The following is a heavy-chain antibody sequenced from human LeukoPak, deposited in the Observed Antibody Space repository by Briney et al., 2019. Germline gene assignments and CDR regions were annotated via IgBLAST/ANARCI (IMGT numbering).Heavy chain of an antibody. CDR1: GFTFSSYW. J-gene: IGHJ3*02. CDR3: ARGGFIGGANAFDI. Sequence: GGSLRLSCAASGFTFSSYWMSWVRQAPGRGLEWVANIKQGGSEKYYVDSVKGRFAISRDNAKNSLYLQMNSLRAEDTAVYYCARGGFIGGANAFDIWGQGTMVTVSS. CDR2: IKQGGSEK. D-gene: IGHD1-26*01. V-gene: IGHV3-7*03.